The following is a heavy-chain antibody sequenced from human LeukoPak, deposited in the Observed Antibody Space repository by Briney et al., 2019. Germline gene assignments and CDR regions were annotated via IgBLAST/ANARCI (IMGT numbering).Heavy chain of an antibody. J-gene: IGHJ4*02. V-gene: IGHV4-39*07. Sequence: KPSETLSLTCAVSGDSVTSGIYYWGWIRQPPGEGLEWIGSMYYTGNTYYNPSLKSRVTISVDTSKNQFSLKLSSVTAADTAVYYCARGPPPDFDCWGQGTLVTVSS. CDR3: ARGPPPDFDC. CDR2: MYYTGNT. CDR1: GDSVTSGIYY.